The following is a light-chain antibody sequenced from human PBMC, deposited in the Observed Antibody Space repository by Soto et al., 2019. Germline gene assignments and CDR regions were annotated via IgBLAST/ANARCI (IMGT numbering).Light chain of an antibody. CDR3: QYYSSYWT. CDR2: DAS. CDR1: QSISSL. Sequence: GDKVTITSRANQSISSLSAWYQKQPGKATKLLNYDASSLESGVPSRCSGSGSGKEFPLTISILQPDDFANYYCQYYSSYWTFGQGTKVDIK. J-gene: IGKJ1*01. V-gene: IGKV1-5*01.